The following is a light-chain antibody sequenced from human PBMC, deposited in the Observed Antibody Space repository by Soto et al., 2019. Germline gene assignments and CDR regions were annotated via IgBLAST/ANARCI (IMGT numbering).Light chain of an antibody. V-gene: IGKV3-15*01. CDR3: LQYNQWPPRCFT. CDR1: QNIMYN. J-gene: IGKJ3*01. CDR2: GTS. Sequence: EIVMTQAPATLSVSPGERVTLSCRASQNIMYNLAWYQQKPGQAPRLLIYGTSTRATGIPARFSGDGAGTEYTLTISSLQSEDFAVYYCLQYNQWPPRCFTFGPGTKVDV.